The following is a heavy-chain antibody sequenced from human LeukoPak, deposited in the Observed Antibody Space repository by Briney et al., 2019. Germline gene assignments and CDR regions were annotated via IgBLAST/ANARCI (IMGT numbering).Heavy chain of an antibody. CDR2: INHSGST. D-gene: IGHD6-13*01. CDR3: ARTEGYSSSCDY. J-gene: IGHJ4*02. Sequence: PSETLSLTCAVYGGSFSGYYWSWIRQPPGKGLEWIAEINHSGSTNYNPSLKSRVTISVDTSKNQFFLKLSSVTAADTAVYYCARTEGYSSSCDYWGQGTLVTVSS. V-gene: IGHV4-34*01. CDR1: GGSFSGYY.